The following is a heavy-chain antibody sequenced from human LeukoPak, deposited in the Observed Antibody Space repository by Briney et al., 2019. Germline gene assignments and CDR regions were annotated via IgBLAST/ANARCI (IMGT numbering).Heavy chain of an antibody. J-gene: IGHJ4*02. D-gene: IGHD5-12*01. CDR1: GFTFSSHG. CDR2: IGGSGGFIT. Sequence: GGTLRLSCAASGFTFSSHGMNWVRQAPGKGLEWVSGIGGSGGFITYYADSVKGRFTVSGDNSKNTLYLQMNSLRADDTAIYYCARDLGWLHYADWGQGTLVTVSS. CDR3: ARDLGWLHYAD. V-gene: IGHV3-23*01.